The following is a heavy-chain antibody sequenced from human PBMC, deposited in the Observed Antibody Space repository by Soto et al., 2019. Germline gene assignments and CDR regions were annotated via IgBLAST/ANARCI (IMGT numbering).Heavy chain of an antibody. CDR2: ISYDGSNK. CDR1: GFTFSSYG. D-gene: IGHD6-13*01. Sequence: GGSLRLSCAASGFTFSSYGMHWVRQAPGKGLEWVAVISYDGSNKYYADSVKGRFTISRDNSKNTLYLQMNSLRAEDTAVYYCAKDLRYSSPSRWGQGTLVTVSS. J-gene: IGHJ4*02. CDR3: AKDLRYSSPSR. V-gene: IGHV3-30*18.